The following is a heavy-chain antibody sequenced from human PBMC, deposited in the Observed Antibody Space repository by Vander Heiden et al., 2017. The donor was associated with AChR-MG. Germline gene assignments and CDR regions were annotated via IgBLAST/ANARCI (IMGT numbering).Heavy chain of an antibody. CDR3: ARERGAIAVAAHYYFDY. CDR1: GYTFTRYA. CDR2: INAGNGNT. V-gene: IGHV1-3*01. Sequence: QVQLVQSGAEVKKPGASVKSSCQASGYTFTRYAMHWVRHAPGQRLEWMGWINAGNGNTKYSQKFQGRVTITRDTAASTAYMELSSLRSEDTAVYYCARERGAIAVAAHYYFDYWGQGTLVTVSS. D-gene: IGHD6-19*01. J-gene: IGHJ4*02.